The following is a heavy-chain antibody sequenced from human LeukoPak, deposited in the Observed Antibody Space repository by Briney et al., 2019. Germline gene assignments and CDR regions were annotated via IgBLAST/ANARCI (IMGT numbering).Heavy chain of an antibody. D-gene: IGHD3-3*01. CDR2: ISGSGGST. J-gene: IGHJ6*02. CDR1: GFTFSSYA. CDR3: AKVSFWSGYRYYYYYGMDV. Sequence: HGGSLRLSCAASGFTFSSYAMSWVRQAPGKGLEWVSAISGSGGSTYYADSVKGRFTISRDNSKNTLYLQMNSLRAEDTAVYYCAKVSFWSGYRYYYYYGMDVWGQGTTATVSS. V-gene: IGHV3-23*01.